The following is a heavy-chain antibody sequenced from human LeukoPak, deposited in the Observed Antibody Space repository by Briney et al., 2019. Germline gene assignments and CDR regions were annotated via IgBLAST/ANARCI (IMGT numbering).Heavy chain of an antibody. V-gene: IGHV3-30*18. J-gene: IGHJ4*02. CDR1: GFTFSSYG. Sequence: GGSLRLSCAASGFTFSSYGMHWVRQAPGKGLEWVAVISYDGSNKNYADSVKGRFTISRDNSKNTLYLQMNSLRAEDTAVYYCAKEGDYYDSSGYQYYFDYWGQGTLVTVSS. D-gene: IGHD3-22*01. CDR3: AKEGDYYDSSGYQYYFDY. CDR2: ISYDGSNK.